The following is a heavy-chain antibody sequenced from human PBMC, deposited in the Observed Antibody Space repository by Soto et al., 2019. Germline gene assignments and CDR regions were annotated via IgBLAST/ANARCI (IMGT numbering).Heavy chain of an antibody. Sequence: QVQLVQSGAEVKKPGSSVKVSCKASGGTFSSYAISWVRQAPGQGLEWMGGIIPIFGTANYAQKFQGRVTITADESTSTAYMELSSLRSEDTAVYYCARRDWDSSGYYWEGSRFDPWGQGTLVTVSS. D-gene: IGHD3-22*01. CDR2: IIPIFGTA. CDR1: GGTFSSYA. V-gene: IGHV1-69*12. CDR3: ARRDWDSSGYYWEGSRFDP. J-gene: IGHJ5*02.